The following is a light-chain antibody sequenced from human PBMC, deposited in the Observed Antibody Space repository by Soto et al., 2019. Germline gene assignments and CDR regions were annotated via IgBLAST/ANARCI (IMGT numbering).Light chain of an antibody. V-gene: IGKV1-39*01. Sequence: IQMTQSPSSLSASVGDSVTITCRASQGIANFLNWYQQRPGKAPKLLISGASSLQSGVPSRFSGSESGTEFFLTITSLQPEDSATYYCPQAWSHPTFGQGTKLEIK. CDR1: QGIANF. J-gene: IGKJ2*01. CDR3: PQAWSHPT. CDR2: GAS.